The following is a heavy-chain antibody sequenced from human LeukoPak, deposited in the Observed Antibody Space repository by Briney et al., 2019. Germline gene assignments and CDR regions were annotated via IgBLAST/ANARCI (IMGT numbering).Heavy chain of an antibody. CDR3: ARDSPTIFVYYYYYGMDV. Sequence: GRSLRLSCAASGFTFSSYGMHWVRQAPGKGLEWVAVIWYDGSNKYYADSVKGRFTISRDNSKNTLYLQMNSLRAEDTAVYYCARDSPTIFVYYYYYGMDVWGQGTTVTVSS. D-gene: IGHD3-3*01. J-gene: IGHJ6*02. V-gene: IGHV3-33*01. CDR1: GFTFSSYG. CDR2: IWYDGSNK.